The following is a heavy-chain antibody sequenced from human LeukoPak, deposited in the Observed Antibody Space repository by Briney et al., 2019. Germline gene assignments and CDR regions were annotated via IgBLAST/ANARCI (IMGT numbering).Heavy chain of an antibody. CDR2: ISSSGST. CDR1: GGSISSSSYY. D-gene: IGHD2-15*01. V-gene: IGHV4-39*07. CDR3: ARGDMVDY. J-gene: IGHJ4*02. Sequence: SETLSLTCTVSGGSISSSSYYWGWIRQPPGKGLEWIGRISSSGSTNYNPSLKSRVTISVDTSKNQFSLKLSSVTAADTAVYYCARGDMVDYWGQGTLVTVSS.